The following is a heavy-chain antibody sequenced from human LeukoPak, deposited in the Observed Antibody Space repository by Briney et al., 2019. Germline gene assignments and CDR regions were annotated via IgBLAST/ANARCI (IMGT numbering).Heavy chain of an antibody. CDR2: IYSGGST. D-gene: IGHD3-16*02. V-gene: IGHV3-66*02. CDR3: ARDSIMITFGGVIS. J-gene: IGHJ4*02. Sequence: GGSLRLSCAASGFTVSSNYMRWVRQAPGKGLEWVSVIYSGGSTYYADSVKGRFTISRDNSKNTLYLQMNSLRAEDTAVYYCARDSIMITFGGVISWGQGTLVTVSS. CDR1: GFTVSSNY.